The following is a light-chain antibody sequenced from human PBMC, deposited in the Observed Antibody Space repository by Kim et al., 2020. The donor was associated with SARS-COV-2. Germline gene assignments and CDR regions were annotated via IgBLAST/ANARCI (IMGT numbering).Light chain of an antibody. J-gene: IGLJ3*02. CDR1: SSNIGNNN. CDR3: ATWDDSLSGWV. CDR2: NKN. V-gene: IGLV1-44*01. Sequence: GQRGTTSCSGSSSNIGNNNVDWYQQLPGTAPKVLIYNKNQRPSGVSDRFSGAKSGTSASLAISGLQSEDEADYYCATWDDSLSGWVFGGGTQLTVL.